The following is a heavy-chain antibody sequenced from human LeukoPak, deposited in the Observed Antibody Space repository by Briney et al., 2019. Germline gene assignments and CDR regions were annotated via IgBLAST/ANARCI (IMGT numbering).Heavy chain of an antibody. D-gene: IGHD6-19*01. CDR1: GFTFSDYY. Sequence: GGSLRLSCAASGFTFSDYYMSWVRQAPGKGPVWVSLIKNDGSGATYTDSVKGRFTISRDNAKNTVYLQMNSLTAEDTGVYYCATRRASGWLDHWDQGSLVIVSP. CDR2: IKNDGSGA. CDR3: ATRRASGWLDH. V-gene: IGHV3-74*01. J-gene: IGHJ4*02.